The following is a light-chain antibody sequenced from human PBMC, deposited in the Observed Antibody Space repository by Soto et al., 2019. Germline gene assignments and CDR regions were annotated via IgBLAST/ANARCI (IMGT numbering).Light chain of an antibody. CDR2: DVS. CDR3: SSYTSTSTRV. V-gene: IGLV2-14*01. Sequence: QSVLTQPASVSGSPGQSITISCTGTSSDVGSYTYVSWYQQHPGKAPKLLIFDVSNRPSGVSNRFSGSKSGNTASLTISGLQAEDEADYYCSSYTSTSTRVFGGGTKRTVL. CDR1: SSDVGSYTY. J-gene: IGLJ3*02.